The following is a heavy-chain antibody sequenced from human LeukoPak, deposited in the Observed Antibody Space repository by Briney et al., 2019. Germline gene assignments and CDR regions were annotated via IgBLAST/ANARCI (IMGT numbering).Heavy chain of an antibody. Sequence: GGSLRLSCAASGFTFSSYWMHWVRQAPAKGLVWVSRINSDGSSTSYADSVKGRFTISRDNAKNTLYLQMNSLRAEDTAVYYCARLEPPLNYFDYWGQGTLVTVSS. D-gene: IGHD1-14*01. V-gene: IGHV3-74*01. CDR1: GFTFSSYW. CDR3: ARLEPPLNYFDY. CDR2: INSDGSST. J-gene: IGHJ4*02.